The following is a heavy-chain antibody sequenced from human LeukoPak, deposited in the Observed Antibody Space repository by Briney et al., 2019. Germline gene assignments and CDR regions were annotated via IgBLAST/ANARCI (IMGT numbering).Heavy chain of an antibody. D-gene: IGHD3-10*01. CDR1: GGAFSGYY. J-gene: IGHJ5*02. CDR3: ARGIRGVIAGGVIDWLDP. Sequence: SETLSLTCALHGGAFSGYYWSWIRQPPGRGLEWIGEIDHTGSTNYNPSLKSRVTISVATFKNQFSLTLYSVTAADTAVYYCARGIRGVIAGGVIDWLDPWGQGTLVTVSS. CDR2: IDHTGST. V-gene: IGHV4-34*01.